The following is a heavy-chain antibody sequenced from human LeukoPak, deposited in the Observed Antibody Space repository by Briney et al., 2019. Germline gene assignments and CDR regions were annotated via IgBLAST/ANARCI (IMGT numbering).Heavy chain of an antibody. CDR1: GFTFTSSA. V-gene: IGHV1-58*01. J-gene: IGHJ6*02. D-gene: IGHD3-10*01. CDR2: IVVGSGNT. CDR3: AADQYYYGSGNQYYYYYGMDV. Sequence: ASVKVSCKASGFTFTSSAVQWVRQARGQRLEWIGWIVVGSGNTNYAQKFQERVTITRDMSTSTAYIELSSLRSEDTAVYYCAADQYYYGSGNQYYYYYGMDVWGQGTTVTVSS.